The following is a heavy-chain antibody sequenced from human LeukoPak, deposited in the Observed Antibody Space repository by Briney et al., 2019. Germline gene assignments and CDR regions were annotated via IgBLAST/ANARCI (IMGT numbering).Heavy chain of an antibody. J-gene: IGHJ4*02. CDR2: IGSSTYI. Sequence: PGGSLRLSCAASGFTFSSYSMNWVRQAPGKGLEWVSSIGSSTYIHYADSVKGRFTISRDNAKNSLYLQMNSLRAEDTAVYYCARLYASSWHYFDYWGQGTLVTVSS. CDR1: GFTFSSYS. CDR3: ARLYASSWHYFDY. V-gene: IGHV3-21*01. D-gene: IGHD6-13*01.